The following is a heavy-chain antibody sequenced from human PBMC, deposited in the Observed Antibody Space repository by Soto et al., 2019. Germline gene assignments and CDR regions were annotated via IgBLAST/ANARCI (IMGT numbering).Heavy chain of an antibody. D-gene: IGHD2-15*01. CDR3: ARDGYCSGGSCYSLHYYYGMDV. CDR1: GYTFTGYY. J-gene: IGHJ6*02. V-gene: IGHV1-2*04. CDR2: INPNSGGT. Sequence: GASVKVSCKASGYTFTGYYMHWVRQAPGQGLEWMGWINPNSGGTNYAKKFQGWVTITRDTSISTANMKLSRLRYDNTAVYYCARDGYCSGGSCYSLHYYYGMDVWGQGTTVTVSS.